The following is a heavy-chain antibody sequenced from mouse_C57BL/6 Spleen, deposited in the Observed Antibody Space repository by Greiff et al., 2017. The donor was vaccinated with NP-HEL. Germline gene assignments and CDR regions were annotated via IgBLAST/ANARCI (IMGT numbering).Heavy chain of an antibody. CDR2: IDPSDSYT. CDR3: ARGGSDAMDY. J-gene: IGHJ4*01. Sequence: VQLQQSGAELVKPGASVKLSCKASGYTFTSYWMQWVKQRPGQGLEWIGEIDPSDSYTNYNQKFKGKATLTVDTSSSTAYMQLSSLTSEDSAVYYCARGGSDAMDYWGQGTSVTVSS. V-gene: IGHV1-50*01. CDR1: GYTFTSYW. D-gene: IGHD1-1*02.